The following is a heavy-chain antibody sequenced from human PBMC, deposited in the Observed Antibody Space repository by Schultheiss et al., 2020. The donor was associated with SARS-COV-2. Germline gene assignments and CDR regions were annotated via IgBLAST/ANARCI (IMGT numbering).Heavy chain of an antibody. CDR1: GYIFSNYY. CDR2: IDPRGGTT. CDR3: ARAPSQFYGMDV. D-gene: IGHD5-24*01. Sequence: VKVSCKASGYIFSNYYINWVRQAPGQGLEWMGIIDPRGGTTTYAQKFQGRLTMTRDTSTSTAFMEVTNLRSDDTAVYYCARAPSQFYGMDVWGQGTTVTVSS. V-gene: IGHV1-46*03. J-gene: IGHJ6*02.